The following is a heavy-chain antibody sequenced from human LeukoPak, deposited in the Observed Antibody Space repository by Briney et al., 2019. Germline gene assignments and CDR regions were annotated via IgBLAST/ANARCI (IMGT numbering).Heavy chain of an antibody. CDR3: AREATVTAYAGGAFDY. J-gene: IGHJ4*02. Sequence: ASVKVSCKASGYTFTSYYMHWVRQAPGQGLEWMGIINPSGGSTSYAQKFQGRVTMTRDTSTSTVYMGLSSLRSEDTAVYYCAREATVTAYAGGAFDYWGQGTLVTVSS. V-gene: IGHV1-46*01. D-gene: IGHD4-17*01. CDR1: GYTFTSYY. CDR2: INPSGGST.